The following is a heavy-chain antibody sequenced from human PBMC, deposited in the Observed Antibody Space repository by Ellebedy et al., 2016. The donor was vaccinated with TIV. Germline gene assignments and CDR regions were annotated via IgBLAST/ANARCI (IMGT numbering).Heavy chain of an antibody. J-gene: IGHJ6*02. CDR3: ARGDCSSTSCYSSLENYYGMDV. V-gene: IGHV3-21*01. Sequence: GESLKISCAASGFTFSSYKMNWVRQAPGKGPEWVSSIPSYGSDKYYADSVQGRVTISRDNAKNSLYLQMNSLRVEDTAVYYCARGDCSSTSCYSSLENYYGMDVWGQGTTVTVSS. D-gene: IGHD2-2*01. CDR1: GFTFSSYK. CDR2: IPSYGSDK.